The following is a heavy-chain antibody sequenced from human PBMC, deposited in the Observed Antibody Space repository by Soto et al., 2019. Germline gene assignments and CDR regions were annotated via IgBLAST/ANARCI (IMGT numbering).Heavy chain of an antibody. Sequence: GSLRLSCAASGFTFSSYSMNWVRQAPGKGLEWVSSISSSSSYIYYADSVKGRFTISRDNAKNSLYLQMNSLRAEDTAVYYCAPSRDGYNHFDYWGQGTLVTVSS. V-gene: IGHV3-21*01. CDR1: GFTFSSYS. J-gene: IGHJ4*02. CDR2: ISSSSSYI. CDR3: APSRDGYNHFDY. D-gene: IGHD5-12*01.